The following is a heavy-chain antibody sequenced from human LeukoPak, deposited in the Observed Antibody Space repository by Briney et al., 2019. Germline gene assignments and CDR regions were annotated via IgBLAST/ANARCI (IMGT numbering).Heavy chain of an antibody. CDR1: GGSISSYY. CDR3: ARVVDTAMDKYYYYGMDV. CDR2: IYYSGST. D-gene: IGHD5-18*01. V-gene: IGHV4-59*01. J-gene: IGHJ6*02. Sequence: KASETLSLTCTVSGGSISSYYWSWIRQPPGKGLEWIGYIYYSGSTNYNPSLKSRVTISVDTSKNQFSLKLSSVTAADTAVYSCARVVDTAMDKYYYYGMDVWGQGTTVTVSS.